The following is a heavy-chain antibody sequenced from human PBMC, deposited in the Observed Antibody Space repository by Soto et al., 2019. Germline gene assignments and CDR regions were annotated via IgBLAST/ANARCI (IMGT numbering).Heavy chain of an antibody. CDR3: ARGRLHLAELSFNYLDF. CDR1: GGSFSGYY. Sequence: PSETLSLTCAVNGGSFSGYYWSWIRQPPGKGLEWIGEINHSGSTNYIPSLKRRVTVSVDTSKNQFSLKLISVTAADTAVYFCARGRLHLAELSFNYLDFWGQGTPVTVSS. J-gene: IGHJ4*02. V-gene: IGHV4-34*01. D-gene: IGHD3-16*02. CDR2: INHSGST.